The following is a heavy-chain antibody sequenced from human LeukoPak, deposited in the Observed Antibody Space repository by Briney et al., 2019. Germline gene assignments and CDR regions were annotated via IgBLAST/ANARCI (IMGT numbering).Heavy chain of an antibody. Sequence: SETLSLTCTVSGASISSYYWSWIRQPPGRGLEWIGYTHYSGTTDYNPSLRSRLTISVDTSKNQFSLKLASVTAADTAMYYCLTVDTTMGVDCWGQGTLVTVSS. CDR2: THYSGTT. CDR1: GASISSYY. V-gene: IGHV4-59*08. CDR3: LTVDTTMGVDC. J-gene: IGHJ4*02. D-gene: IGHD5-18*01.